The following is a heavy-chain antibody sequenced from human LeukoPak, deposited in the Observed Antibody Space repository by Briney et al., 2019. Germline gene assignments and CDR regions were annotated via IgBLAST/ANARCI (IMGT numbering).Heavy chain of an antibody. D-gene: IGHD3-22*01. CDR1: GGTFSSYA. Sequence: GASVKVSCKASGGTFSSYAISWVRQAPGQGLEWMGGIIPIFGTANYAQKFQGRVTITTDESTSTAYMELSSLRSEDTAVYYCARGYDSSGPPDYWGQGTLVTVSS. CDR3: ARGYDSSGPPDY. CDR2: IIPIFGTA. V-gene: IGHV1-69*05. J-gene: IGHJ4*02.